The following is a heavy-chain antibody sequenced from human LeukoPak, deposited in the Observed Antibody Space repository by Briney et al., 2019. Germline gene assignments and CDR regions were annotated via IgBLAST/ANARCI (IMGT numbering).Heavy chain of an antibody. J-gene: IGHJ4*02. D-gene: IGHD5-18*01. CDR2: ISWNSGSI. V-gene: IGHV3-9*01. CDR3: AKDIRRAGYNIDY. Sequence: GGSLRLSCAASGFTFDDYAMHWVRQAPGKGLEWVSGISWNSGSIGYADSVKGRFTISRDNAKNSLYLQMNSLRAEDTALYYCAKDIRRAGYNIDYWGQGTLVTVSS. CDR1: GFTFDDYA.